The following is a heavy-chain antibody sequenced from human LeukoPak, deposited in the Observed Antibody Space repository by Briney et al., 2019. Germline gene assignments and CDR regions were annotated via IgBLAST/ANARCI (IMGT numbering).Heavy chain of an antibody. CDR1: GYSFTSYW. D-gene: IGHD3-10*01. CDR3: ARHVGFGSGSYYKEYYYYGMDV. CDR2: IYPGDSDT. Sequence: PGESLKISCKGSGYSFTSYWIGWVRQMPGKGLEWMGIIYPGDSDTRYSPSFQGQVIISADKSISTAYLQWSSLKASDTAMYYCARHVGFGSGSYYKEYYYYGMDVWGQGTTVTVSS. V-gene: IGHV5-51*01. J-gene: IGHJ6*02.